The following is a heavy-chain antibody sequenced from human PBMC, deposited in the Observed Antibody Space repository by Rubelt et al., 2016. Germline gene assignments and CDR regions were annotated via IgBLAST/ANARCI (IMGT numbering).Heavy chain of an antibody. Sequence: APGKGLEWVAVISYDGSSKYYGDSVKGRLTISRDNSKNMLFLQMNSLRVEDTAVYYCARDRVGATLSYYYGMDVWGQGTTVTVSS. J-gene: IGHJ6*02. V-gene: IGHV3-30*04. CDR2: ISYDGSSK. CDR3: ARDRVGATLSYYYGMDV. D-gene: IGHD1-26*01.